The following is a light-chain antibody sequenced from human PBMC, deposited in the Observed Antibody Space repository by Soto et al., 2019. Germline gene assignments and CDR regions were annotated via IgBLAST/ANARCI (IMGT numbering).Light chain of an antibody. V-gene: IGLV1-47*01. Sequence: QSALTQPPSASGTPGQRVTISCSGISSNIGSDFVYWYQQLPGTAPKLLIYHNYQRPSGVPDRFSGSKSGTSGSLAISDLRSEDEADYYCSAWDDSLSAYVFGAGTKLTVL. CDR2: HNY. CDR1: SSNIGSDF. CDR3: SAWDDSLSAYV. J-gene: IGLJ1*01.